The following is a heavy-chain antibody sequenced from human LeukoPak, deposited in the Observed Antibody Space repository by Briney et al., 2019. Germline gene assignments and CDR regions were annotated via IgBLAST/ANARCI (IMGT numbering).Heavy chain of an antibody. J-gene: IGHJ4*02. Sequence: SETLSLNCTVSGGSISSSSYYWGWLRQPPGTGLEWIGSISYSGITYSNPSLQSRVTISVDTSKNPFSLKLSSVTAADTALYYCARHVYCSTLICPFFNYWGQGSLVSVSS. CDR2: ISYSGIT. CDR1: GGSISSSSYY. CDR3: ARHVYCSTLICPFFNY. D-gene: IGHD2-2*01. V-gene: IGHV4-39*01.